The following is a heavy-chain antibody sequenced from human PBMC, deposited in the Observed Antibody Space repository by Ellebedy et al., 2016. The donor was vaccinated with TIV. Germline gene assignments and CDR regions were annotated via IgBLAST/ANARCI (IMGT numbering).Heavy chain of an antibody. CDR2: IEQYGSGK. D-gene: IGHD4-17*01. CDR3: ARGLTGDYGAFDL. J-gene: IGHJ3*01. Sequence: PGGSLRLSCAASEFTFSSRWMSWVRQAPGKGLEWVANIEQYGSGKYYVDSVKGRFTISRDDANNLLYLQLNTLRAEDTALYYSARGLTGDYGAFDLWGQGTMVTVSS. CDR1: EFTFSSRW. V-gene: IGHV3-7*03.